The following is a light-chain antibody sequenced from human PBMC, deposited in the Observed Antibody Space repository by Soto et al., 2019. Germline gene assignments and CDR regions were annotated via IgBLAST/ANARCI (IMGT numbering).Light chain of an antibody. Sequence: QSVLTQPPSVSGAPGQRVTISCTGSSSNIGAHYDVPWYQQLPGTAPKLLIYGNSNRPSGVPDRFSGSKSGPSASLAITGLQAEDEADYYCQSYDNSLSVYVFGTGTKVTVL. J-gene: IGLJ1*01. CDR2: GNS. V-gene: IGLV1-40*01. CDR1: SSNIGAHYD. CDR3: QSYDNSLSVYV.